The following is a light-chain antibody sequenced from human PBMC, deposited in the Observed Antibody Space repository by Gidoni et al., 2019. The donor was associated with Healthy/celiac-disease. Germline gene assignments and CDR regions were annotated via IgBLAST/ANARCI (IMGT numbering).Light chain of an antibody. CDR3: SSYTSSSTYV. J-gene: IGLJ1*01. V-gene: IGLV2-14*01. Sequence: QSALTQPASVSESPGPSITISCTGTSSAVGGYNYVSWYQQQPGKAPKLMIYDVSNRPSGVSNRFSGSKSGNTASLTISGLQAEDEADYYCSSYTSSSTYVFGTGTKVTVL. CDR2: DVS. CDR1: SSAVGGYNY.